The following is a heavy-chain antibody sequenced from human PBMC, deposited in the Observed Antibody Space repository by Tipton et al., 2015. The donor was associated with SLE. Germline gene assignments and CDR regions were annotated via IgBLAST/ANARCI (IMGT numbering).Heavy chain of an antibody. Sequence: TLSLTCVVSGDSLISDNWWSWIRQTPGMGLEWIGQVYHNGRTMFNPSLKSRVTISVDTSKNQFSLKLSSVTAADTALYYCARVLLVDLGNDAFDIWGQGTMVTVSS. CDR1: GDSLISDNW. J-gene: IGHJ3*02. CDR2: VYHNGRT. D-gene: IGHD2-15*01. V-gene: IGHV4-4*02. CDR3: ARVLLVDLGNDAFDI.